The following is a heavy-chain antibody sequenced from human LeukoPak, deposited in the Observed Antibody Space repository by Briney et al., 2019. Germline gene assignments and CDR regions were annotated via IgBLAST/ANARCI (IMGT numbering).Heavy chain of an antibody. D-gene: IGHD4-17*01. J-gene: IGHJ4*02. V-gene: IGHV4-34*01. CDR1: GGSFSGYY. CDR3: ARVGQGDYGDYLDGQCFDY. CDR2: INHSGST. Sequence: SETLSLTCAVYGGSFSGYYWIWIRQPPGKGLEWIGEINHSGSTNYNPSLKSRVTISVDTSKNQFSLKLSSVTAADTAVYYCARVGQGDYGDYLDGQCFDYWGQGTLVTVSS.